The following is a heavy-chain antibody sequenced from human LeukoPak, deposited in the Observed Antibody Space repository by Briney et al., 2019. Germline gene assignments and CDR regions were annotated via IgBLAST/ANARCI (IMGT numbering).Heavy chain of an antibody. CDR2: ISGSGGST. V-gene: IGHV3-23*01. D-gene: IGHD3-3*01. J-gene: IGHJ3*02. CDR1: GFTFSSYA. CDR3: TKARADFWSGRDAFDI. Sequence: GGSLRLSCAASGFTFSSYAMSWVRQAPGKGLEWVSAISGSGGSTYYADSVKGRFTISRDNSKNTLYLQMNSLRAEDTAVYYCTKARADFWSGRDAFDIWGQGTMVTVSS.